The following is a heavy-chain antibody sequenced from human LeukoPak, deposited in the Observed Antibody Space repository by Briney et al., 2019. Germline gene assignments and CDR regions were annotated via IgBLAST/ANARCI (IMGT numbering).Heavy chain of an antibody. D-gene: IGHD3-10*01. CDR1: GFTFSSYT. V-gene: IGHV3-21*01. J-gene: IGHJ4*02. Sequence: GGSLRLSCAASGFTFSSYTMNWVRQAPGKGLEWVSSISSSSTYIYYADSVQGRFTISRDNAKKSLYLQMNSLRAEDTAVYYCARELPDYYGSGSYYNRDYWGQGTLVTVSS. CDR2: ISSSSTYI. CDR3: ARELPDYYGSGSYYNRDY.